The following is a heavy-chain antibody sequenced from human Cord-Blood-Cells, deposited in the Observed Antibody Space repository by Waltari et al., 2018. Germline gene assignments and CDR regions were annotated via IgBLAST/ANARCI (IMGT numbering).Heavy chain of an antibody. Sequence: GGSGGGMVPPWGSPGTFFAASGLPVWCLWIRRVRPGPGKGVEWVANIKQDGSGKYYVDSEKGRFTISRDNAKNSMYLQMNSLRAEDTAVYYCASRHSSSEEGYFDLWGRGTLVTVSS. CDR2: IKQDGSGK. CDR1: GLPVWCLW. D-gene: IGHD6-6*01. V-gene: IGHV3-7*01. CDR3: ASRHSSSEEGYFDL. J-gene: IGHJ2*01.